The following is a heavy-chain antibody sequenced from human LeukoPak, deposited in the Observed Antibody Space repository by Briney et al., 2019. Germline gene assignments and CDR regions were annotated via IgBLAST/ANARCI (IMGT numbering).Heavy chain of an antibody. CDR3: ARWDSAVTGYY. Sequence: GGSLRLSCADTEFTFSDHYMDWVRQAPGKGLEWIGRTRNKANSYTTEYAASVKGRFTISRDDSKNSLYLQMNSLKTEDTAVHYCARWDSAVTGYYWGHGTLGTVSS. V-gene: IGHV3-72*01. CDR2: TRNKANSYTT. D-gene: IGHD3-9*01. J-gene: IGHJ4*01. CDR1: EFTFSDHY.